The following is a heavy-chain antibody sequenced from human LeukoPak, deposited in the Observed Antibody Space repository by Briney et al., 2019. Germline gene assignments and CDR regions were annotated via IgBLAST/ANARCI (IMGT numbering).Heavy chain of an antibody. CDR2: INPITGNT. Sequence: ASVKVSCKASGYTFTSYYMHWVRQAPGQGLDWMGIINPITGNTNYAQKIQGRVSMTRDTSTRTVYMELSSLRSEDTAVYYCARGGVEYDYGDAFDFWGQGTLVTVSS. V-gene: IGHV1-46*01. CDR3: ARGGVEYDYGDAFDF. CDR1: GYTFTSYY. D-gene: IGHD4/OR15-4a*01. J-gene: IGHJ4*02.